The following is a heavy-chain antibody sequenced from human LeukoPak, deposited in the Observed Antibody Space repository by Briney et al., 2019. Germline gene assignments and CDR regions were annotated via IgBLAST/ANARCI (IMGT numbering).Heavy chain of an antibody. V-gene: IGHV3-48*03. CDR3: AAPGIAVAGTKVDWFDP. Sequence: GGSLRLXCAASGFTFSSYEMNWVRQAPGKELEWVSYISNSGSTIYCADSVKGRFTISRDNAKNSLYLQMNSLRAEDTAVYYCAAPGIAVAGTKVDWFDPWGQGTLVTVSS. CDR2: ISNSGSTI. D-gene: IGHD6-19*01. J-gene: IGHJ5*02. CDR1: GFTFSSYE.